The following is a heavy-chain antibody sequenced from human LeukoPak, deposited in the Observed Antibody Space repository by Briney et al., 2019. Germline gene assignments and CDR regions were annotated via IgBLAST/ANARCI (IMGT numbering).Heavy chain of an antibody. Sequence: GASVKVSCKASGYTFTSFGISWVRQAPGQGPEWMGWISAYSTYNGNTNYTQKFQGRVTMTTDTSTTTAYMELRSLRSDDTAVYYCARDSVRHVSSGYPPRYWGQGTLVTVSS. D-gene: IGHD3-22*01. CDR1: GYTFTSFG. J-gene: IGHJ4*02. V-gene: IGHV1-18*01. CDR2: ISAYSTYNGNT. CDR3: ARDSVRHVSSGYPPRY.